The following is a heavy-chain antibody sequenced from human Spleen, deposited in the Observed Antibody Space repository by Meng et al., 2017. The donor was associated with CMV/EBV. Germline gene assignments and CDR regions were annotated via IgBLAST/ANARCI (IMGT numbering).Heavy chain of an antibody. CDR2: IRGSGTST. CDR3: ARDVCSSTSCYTFDY. Sequence: SGFSFNNFGMGWVRQAPGKGLEWVSSIRGSGTSTYYADSVKGRFTISRDNSKNTVFLQMNSLRVEDTAVYYCARDVCSSTSCYTFDYWGQGTLVTVSS. J-gene: IGHJ4*02. D-gene: IGHD2-2*02. V-gene: IGHV3-23*01. CDR1: GFSFNNFG.